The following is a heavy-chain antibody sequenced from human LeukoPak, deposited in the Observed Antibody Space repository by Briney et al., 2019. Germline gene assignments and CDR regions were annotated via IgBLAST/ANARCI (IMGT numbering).Heavy chain of an antibody. CDR1: GFTVSSNY. CDR2: ISGSGGST. D-gene: IGHD6-19*01. Sequence: PGGSLRLSCAASGFTVSSNYMSWVRQAPGKGLGWVSAISGSGGSTYYADSVKGRFTISRHNTKNTLYLQMNSLRAEDTAVYYCAKARTVARTDYWGQGTLVTVSS. CDR3: AKARTVARTDY. V-gene: IGHV3-23*01. J-gene: IGHJ4*02.